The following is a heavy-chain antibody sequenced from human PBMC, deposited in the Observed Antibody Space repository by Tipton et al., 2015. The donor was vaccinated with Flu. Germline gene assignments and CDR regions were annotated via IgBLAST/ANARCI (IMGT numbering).Heavy chain of an antibody. V-gene: IGHV4-59*08. CDR2: ISYSGST. J-gene: IGHJ4*02. CDR3: ARHAVLSLIDY. CDR1: GGSISSYY. D-gene: IGHD6-6*01. Sequence: TLSLTCTVSGGSISSYYWSWIRQPPGKGLEWIGYISYSGSTNYTPSLKSRVTISVDTSKNQFSLKLSSGTAADTAVYYCARHAVLSLIDYWGQGTLVTVSS.